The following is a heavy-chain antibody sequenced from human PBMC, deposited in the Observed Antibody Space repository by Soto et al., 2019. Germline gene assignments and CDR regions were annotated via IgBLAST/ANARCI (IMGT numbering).Heavy chain of an antibody. CDR2: IYYSGST. Sequence: SETLSLTCTVSGGFISNYYWSWIRQSPGKGLEWIAYIYYSGSTKYNPSLKSRVTISVDTSKNQFSLKMNSVTAADTAVYYCARYDILTGYSDRFDPWGQGILVTVSA. D-gene: IGHD3-9*01. CDR1: GGFISNYY. V-gene: IGHV4-59*08. CDR3: ARYDILTGYSDRFDP. J-gene: IGHJ5*02.